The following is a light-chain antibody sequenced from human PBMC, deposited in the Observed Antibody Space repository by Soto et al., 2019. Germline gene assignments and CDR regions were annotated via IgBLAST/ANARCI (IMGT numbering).Light chain of an antibody. CDR3: QQTFNSPIT. Sequence: DIELTQSPSSLSSSGGDRVIITCLASLSISRYLHWYHHQPGKGPKVLIYGASSLQSGVSSRFSGSGSGTDFTLTISSVRPEDLGSYYCQQTFNSPITFGQGTRLEIK. CDR1: LSISRY. CDR2: GAS. J-gene: IGKJ5*01. V-gene: IGKV1-39*01.